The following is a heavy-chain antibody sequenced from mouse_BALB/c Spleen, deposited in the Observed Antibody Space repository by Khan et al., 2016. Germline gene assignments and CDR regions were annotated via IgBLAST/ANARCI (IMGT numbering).Heavy chain of an antibody. Sequence: QIQLVQSGPELKKPGKTVKISCKASGYTFTNYGMNWVKQAPGKGLKWMGWINTYSGESTYADDFQGRFAFSLETSANTAYLQINTRKNEDTATYFCARYRYYYGSGRYFDVWGAGTTVTVSS. CDR2: INTYSGES. J-gene: IGHJ1*01. CDR3: ARYRYYYGSGRYFDV. V-gene: IGHV9-3-1*01. CDR1: GYTFTNYG. D-gene: IGHD1-1*01.